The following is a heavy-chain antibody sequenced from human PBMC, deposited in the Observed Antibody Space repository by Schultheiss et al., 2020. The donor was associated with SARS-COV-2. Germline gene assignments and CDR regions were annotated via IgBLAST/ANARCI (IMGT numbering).Heavy chain of an antibody. CDR2: IYHSGST. Sequence: SETLSLTCAVSGGSISSGGYSWSWIRQPPGKGLEWIGYIYHSGSTYYNPSLKSRVTISVDRSKNQFSLKLSSVTAADTAVYYCARGRQLVGFDYWGQGTLVTVSS. CDR3: ARGRQLVGFDY. CDR1: GGSISSGGYS. V-gene: IGHV4-30-2*01. J-gene: IGHJ4*02. D-gene: IGHD6-6*01.